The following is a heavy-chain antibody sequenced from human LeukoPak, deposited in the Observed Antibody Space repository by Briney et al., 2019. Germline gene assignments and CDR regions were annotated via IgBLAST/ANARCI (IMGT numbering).Heavy chain of an antibody. J-gene: IGHJ4*02. CDR2: IYHSGST. CDR3: ARGGAGEYYFDY. CDR1: GGSTRSSSYY. V-gene: IGHV4-39*07. D-gene: IGHD7-27*01. Sequence: PSETLSLTCTVSGGSTRSSSYYWGWIRQPPGKGLEWIGYIYHSGSTYYNPSLKSRVTISVDRSKNQFSLKLSSVTAADTAVYYCARGGAGEYYFDYWGQGTLVTVSS.